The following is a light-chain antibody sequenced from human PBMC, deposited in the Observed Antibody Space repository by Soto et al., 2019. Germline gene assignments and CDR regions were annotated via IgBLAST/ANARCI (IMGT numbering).Light chain of an antibody. CDR3: LLSYGGARLYV. V-gene: IGLV7-46*01. CDR1: TGAVTSGHY. J-gene: IGLJ1*01. Sequence: QAVVTQETSLTVSPGGTVTLTCGSSTGAVTSGHYPYWFQQKPGQAPRTLIYDTSNKHSWTPARFSGSLLGGKAALTLSGAQPEDEAEYYSLLSYGGARLYVFGTGTKLTVL. CDR2: DTS.